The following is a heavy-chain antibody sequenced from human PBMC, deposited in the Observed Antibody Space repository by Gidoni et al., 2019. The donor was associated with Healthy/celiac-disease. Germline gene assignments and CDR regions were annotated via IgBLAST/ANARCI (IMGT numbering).Heavy chain of an antibody. Sequence: QVQLQQWGSGLLKPSETLSLTCPVYGGSFSGSYWLWLRPPPGKGLEWIGEINESGSTNYNPSLKSRVTISVDTSKNQFSLKLSSVTAADTAVYYCARGGRRAGYSGYDLVRAGFNAFDIWGQGTMVTVSS. CDR2: INESGST. J-gene: IGHJ3*02. D-gene: IGHD5-12*01. CDR1: GGSFSGSY. V-gene: IGHV4-34*01. CDR3: ARGGRRAGYSGYDLVRAGFNAFDI.